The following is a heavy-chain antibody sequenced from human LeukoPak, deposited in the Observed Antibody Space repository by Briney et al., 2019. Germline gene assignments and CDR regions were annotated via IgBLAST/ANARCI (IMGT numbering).Heavy chain of an antibody. CDR3: ARNYVEYDDWFDP. J-gene: IGHJ5*02. CDR2: INPNSGGT. CDR1: GYTFTGYY. V-gene: IGHV1-2*02. D-gene: IGHD4-17*01. Sequence: ASVKVSCTASGYTFTGYYMHWVRQAPGQGLEWMGWINPNSGGTNYAQKFQGRVTVTRDTSISTAYMELSRLRSDDTAVYYCARNYVEYDDWFDPWGQGTLVTVSS.